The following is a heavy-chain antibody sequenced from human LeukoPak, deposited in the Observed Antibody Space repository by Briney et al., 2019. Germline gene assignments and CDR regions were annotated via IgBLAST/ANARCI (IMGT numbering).Heavy chain of an antibody. CDR3: ARDHYYDGRGRFDP. CDR1: GGSVTSGIYH. CDR2: VYFDGGT. J-gene: IGHJ5*02. Sequence: SETLSPTCSVSGGSVTSGIYHWGWIRQPPGKGLEWIGSVYFDGGTHYNPSLQSRVTVSIDTSMNQFSLRLSSVTAADTALYYCARDHYYDGRGRFDPWGPGTLVTVSS. V-gene: IGHV4-39*07. D-gene: IGHD3-16*01.